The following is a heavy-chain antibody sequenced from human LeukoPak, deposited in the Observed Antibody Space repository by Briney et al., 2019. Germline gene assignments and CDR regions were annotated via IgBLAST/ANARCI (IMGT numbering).Heavy chain of an antibody. CDR1: GGSFSGYY. V-gene: IGHV4-34*01. D-gene: IGHD6-19*01. CDR2: INHSGST. Sequence: SETLSLTCAVYGGSFSGYYWSWIRQPPGKGLEWIGEINHSGSTNYNPSLKSRVTISGDTSKNQFFLHLSSVTAADTAVYYCARGWAVAGRITYFEYWGQGTLVSVSS. J-gene: IGHJ4*02. CDR3: ARGWAVAGRITYFEY.